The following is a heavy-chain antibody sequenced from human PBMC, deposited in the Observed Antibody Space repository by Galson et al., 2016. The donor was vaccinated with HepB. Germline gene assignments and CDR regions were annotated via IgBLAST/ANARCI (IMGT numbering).Heavy chain of an antibody. CDR2: IKRKTEGEII. CDR3: ARGLGATGSFYYGMDV. J-gene: IGHJ6*02. V-gene: IGHV3-15*01. D-gene: IGHD1-26*01. CDR1: GFNFNMYW. Sequence: SLRLSCAASGFNFNMYWMSWVRQAPGKGLEWVGRIKRKTEGEIIDYTAPVKGRFAISRDDSKNTLYLQMSSLKTEDTAVYYCARGLGATGSFYYGMDVWGQGTMVTVSS.